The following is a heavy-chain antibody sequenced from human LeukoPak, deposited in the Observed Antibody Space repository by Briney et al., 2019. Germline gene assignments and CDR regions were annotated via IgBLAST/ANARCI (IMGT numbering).Heavy chain of an antibody. J-gene: IGHJ4*02. CDR1: GFSFSNYA. V-gene: IGHV3-23*01. Sequence: GGSLRLSCAASGFSFSNYAMTWVRQAPGKGLEWVSTVTISGDSTYYADSVKGRFTTSRDNARNSLFLQMNSLRAEDTAIYYCASDEGNYFDYWGQGTLVTVSS. CDR3: ASDEGNYFDY. CDR2: VTISGDST.